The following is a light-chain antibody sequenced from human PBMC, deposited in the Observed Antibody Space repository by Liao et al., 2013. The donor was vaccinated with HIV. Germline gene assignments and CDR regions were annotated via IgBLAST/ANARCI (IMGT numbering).Light chain of an antibody. CDR3: QAWDSATVV. J-gene: IGLJ3*02. CDR2: EDN. Sequence: YDLTQPPSVSVSPGQTASITCSGGALGEKFVTWYQQRPGRSPVVVTYEDNKRPSGIPERFSASNSGNTATLIISGTQALDEADYYCQAWDSATVVFGGGTKVTVL. CDR1: ALGEKF. V-gene: IGLV3-1*01.